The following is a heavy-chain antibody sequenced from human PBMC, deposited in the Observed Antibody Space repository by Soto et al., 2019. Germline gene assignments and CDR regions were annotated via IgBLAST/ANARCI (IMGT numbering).Heavy chain of an antibody. D-gene: IGHD3-22*01. J-gene: IGHJ4*02. CDR2: IYYSGST. CDR1: GGSISSGGYY. CDR3: ASNYYDSSGLRAY. V-gene: IGHV4-31*03. Sequence: SETLSLTCTVSGGSISSGGYYWSWIRQHPGKGLEWIGYIYYSGSTYYNPSLKSRVTISVDTSKNQFSLKLSSVTAADTAVYYCASNYYDSSGLRAYWGQGTLVTVSS.